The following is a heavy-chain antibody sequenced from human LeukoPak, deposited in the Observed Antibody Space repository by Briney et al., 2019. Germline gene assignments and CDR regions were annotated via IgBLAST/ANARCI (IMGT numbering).Heavy chain of an antibody. CDR1: GGSISSGSYY. CDR2: IYTSGST. J-gene: IGHJ6*03. Sequence: PSETLSLTCTVSGGSISSGSYYWSWIRQPAGKGLEWIGRIYTSGSTNYNPSLKSRVTISVDTSKNQFSLKLNSVTAADTAVYYCAREGGGYSYGYLTYYYYMDVWGKGTTVTVSS. CDR3: AREGGGYSYGYLTYYYYMDV. V-gene: IGHV4-61*02. D-gene: IGHD5-18*01.